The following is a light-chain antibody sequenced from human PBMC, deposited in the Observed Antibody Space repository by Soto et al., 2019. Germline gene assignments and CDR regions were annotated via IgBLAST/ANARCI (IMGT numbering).Light chain of an antibody. V-gene: IGLV2-14*01. CDR3: SSYTSSNSLYV. CDR1: SSDVGGYNY. CDR2: DVS. J-gene: IGLJ1*01. Sequence: QTALTQPASGSGSPGQSITISCTGTSSDVGGYNYVSWYQQHPGKAPKLMIYDVSNRPSGVSNRFSGSKSGNTASLTISGLQAEDEADYYCSSYTSSNSLYVFGTGT.